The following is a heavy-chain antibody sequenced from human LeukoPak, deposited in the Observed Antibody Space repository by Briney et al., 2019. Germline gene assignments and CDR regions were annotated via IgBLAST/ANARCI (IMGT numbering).Heavy chain of an antibody. Sequence: PSETLSLTCTVSGGSISSYYWSWIRQPPGKGLEWIGYIYYSGSTNYNPSLKSRVTISVDTSKNQFSLKLSSVTAADTAVYYCARDRQAKGQLVLEFDPWGQGTLVTVSS. J-gene: IGHJ5*02. D-gene: IGHD6-6*01. CDR2: IYYSGST. CDR1: GGSISSYY. CDR3: ARDRQAKGQLVLEFDP. V-gene: IGHV4-59*01.